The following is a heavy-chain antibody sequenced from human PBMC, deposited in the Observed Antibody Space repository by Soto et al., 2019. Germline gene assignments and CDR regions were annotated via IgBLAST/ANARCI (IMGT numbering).Heavy chain of an antibody. V-gene: IGHV3-21*01. Sequence: PGGSLRLSCAASGFTFSSYSMNWVRQAPGKGLEWVSSISSSSSYIYYADSVKGRFTISRDNAKNSLYLQMNSLRAEDTAVYYCAGTTYYYDSSGYSGYYYYGMDVWGQGTTVTVS. D-gene: IGHD3-22*01. CDR1: GFTFSSYS. CDR3: AGTTYYYDSSGYSGYYYYGMDV. CDR2: ISSSSSYI. J-gene: IGHJ6*02.